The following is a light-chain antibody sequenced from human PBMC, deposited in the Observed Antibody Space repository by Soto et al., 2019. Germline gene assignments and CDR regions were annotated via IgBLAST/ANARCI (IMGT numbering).Light chain of an antibody. V-gene: IGKV1-5*03. J-gene: IGKJ1*01. CDR3: QQYNSHPWT. CDR1: QSIRSW. CDR2: KAS. Sequence: DIQMTQSPSTLPASVVDRFTVTFRASQSIRSWLAWYQEKPGKAPKLLIYKASLLETGVPSRFSGSGSGTEFTLTISSLQTDDFGTYYCQQYNSHPWTFGQGTKVDIK.